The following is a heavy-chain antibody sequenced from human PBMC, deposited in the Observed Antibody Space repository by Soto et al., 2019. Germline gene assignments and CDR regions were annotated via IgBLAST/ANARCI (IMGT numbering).Heavy chain of an antibody. V-gene: IGHV3-30*18. D-gene: IGHD2-2*01. Sequence: QVQLVESGGGVVQPGRSLRLSCAASGFTFNSYGMHWVRQAPGQGLEWVAVISYDGSNKYHADSVKGRFTISRDNSKNXLCXQMNSLRAEDTAVYFCAKESCTRTTCYAGENGMDVWGQGTTVTVSS. J-gene: IGHJ6*02. CDR1: GFTFNSYG. CDR2: ISYDGSNK. CDR3: AKESCTRTTCYAGENGMDV.